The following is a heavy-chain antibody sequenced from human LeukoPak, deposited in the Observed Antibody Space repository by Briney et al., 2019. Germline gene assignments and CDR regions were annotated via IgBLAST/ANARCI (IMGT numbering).Heavy chain of an antibody. CDR3: AREITMIVVAPYYYYGMGV. CDR2: IIPIFGTA. CDR1: GGTFSSYA. V-gene: IGHV1-69*01. D-gene: IGHD3-22*01. Sequence: ASVKVSCKASGGTFSSYAISWVRQAPGQGLEWMGGIIPIFGTANYAQKFQGRVTITADESTSTAYMELSSLRSEDTAVYYCAREITMIVVAPYYYYGMGVWGQGTTVTVSS. J-gene: IGHJ6*02.